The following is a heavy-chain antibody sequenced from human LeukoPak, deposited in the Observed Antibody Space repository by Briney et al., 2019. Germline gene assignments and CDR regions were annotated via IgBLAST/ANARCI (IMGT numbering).Heavy chain of an antibody. V-gene: IGHV3-23*01. CDR2: ISGSGGST. D-gene: IGHD3-22*01. CDR3: AKDFPPYYYDSSGYYSN. CDR1: GFTFSSYA. Sequence: VGSLRLSCAASGFTFSSYAMSWVRQAPGKGLEWVSAISGSGGSTYYADSVKGRFTISRDNSKNTLYLQMNSLRAEDTAVYYCAKDFPPYYYDSSGYYSNWGQGTMVTVSS. J-gene: IGHJ3*01.